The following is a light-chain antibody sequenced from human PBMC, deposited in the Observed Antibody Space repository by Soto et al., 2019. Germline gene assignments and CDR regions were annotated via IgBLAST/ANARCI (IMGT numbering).Light chain of an antibody. CDR1: SSNIGSNY. CDR2: RNN. J-gene: IGLJ3*02. V-gene: IGLV1-47*01. CDR3: AAWDDSLSGSWV. Sequence: QAVVTQPPSASGTPGQRVTISCSGSSSNIGSNYVYWYQQLPGTAPKLLIYRNNQRPSGVPDRFSGSKSGTSASLAISGLRSEDEAVYYCAAWDDSLSGSWVFGGGTKLTVL.